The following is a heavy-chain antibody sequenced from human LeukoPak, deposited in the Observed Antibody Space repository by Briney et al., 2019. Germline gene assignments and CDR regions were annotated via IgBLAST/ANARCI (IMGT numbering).Heavy chain of an antibody. D-gene: IGHD6-13*01. CDR2: IIPIFGTA. Sequence: ASVKVSCKASGGTFSSYAISWVRQAPGQGLEWMGGIIPIFGTANYAQKFQGRVTITADESTSTAYMELSSLRSEGTAVYYCARDLGYSSSWYSVWFDPWGQGTLVTVSS. V-gene: IGHV1-69*13. CDR3: ARDLGYSSSWYSVWFDP. CDR1: GGTFSSYA. J-gene: IGHJ5*02.